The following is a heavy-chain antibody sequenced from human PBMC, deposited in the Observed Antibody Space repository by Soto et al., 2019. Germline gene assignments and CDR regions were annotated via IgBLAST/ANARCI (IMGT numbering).Heavy chain of an antibody. CDR1: GGSISGYY. CDR2: IYYSGTT. Sequence: SETLSLTCTVSGGSISGYYWSWIRRPPGKGLEWIGYIYYSGTTSYNPSLNSRVTMSVDTSKNQFSLKVNSVTAADTAVYYCARESYYGSGATVVAYWGQGTLVTVSS. CDR3: ARESYYGSGATVVAY. J-gene: IGHJ4*02. V-gene: IGHV4-59*01. D-gene: IGHD3-10*01.